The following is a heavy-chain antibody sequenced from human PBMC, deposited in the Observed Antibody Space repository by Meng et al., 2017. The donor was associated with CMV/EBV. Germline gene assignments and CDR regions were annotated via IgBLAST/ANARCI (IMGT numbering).Heavy chain of an antibody. D-gene: IGHD3-16*01. CDR3: ARDTPFVMPIYYYYSCGMDV. CDR1: GGTFSSYS. J-gene: IGHJ6*02. CDR2: INPNSSGT. Sequence: ASVKISCKASGGTFSSYSISWVRQAPGQGLEWMGWINPNSSGTNYAQKLQGRFTMTRDTSISTAYMELSRLRSDDTAVYYCARDTPFVMPIYYYYSCGMDVWGQGTTVTVSS. V-gene: IGHV1-2*02.